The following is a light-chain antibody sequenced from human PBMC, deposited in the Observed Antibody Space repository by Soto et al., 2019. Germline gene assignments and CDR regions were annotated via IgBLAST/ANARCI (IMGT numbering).Light chain of an antibody. CDR2: AAS. Sequence: DIQMTQSPSSLSASVGDRVTITCRASQGISSYLAWYQQKPGKVPKVLIYAASTLHSGVPSRFSGSGSGTEFTHTISNVQPEDVATYYCQKYYSALETFGQGTKVEIK. CDR1: QGISSY. V-gene: IGKV1-27*01. CDR3: QKYYSALET. J-gene: IGKJ1*01.